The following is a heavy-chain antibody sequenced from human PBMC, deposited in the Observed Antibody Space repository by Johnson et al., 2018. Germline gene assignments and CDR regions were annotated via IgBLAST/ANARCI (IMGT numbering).Heavy chain of an antibody. D-gene: IGHD6-19*01. CDR3: AWVYYVGSGWYRGPPAH. CDR1: GFTFISYA. V-gene: IGHV3-30-3*01. J-gene: IGHJ1*01. Sequence: VQLVQSGGGVVQXGRSLRLSCAASGFTFISYALHWVRQAPGKGLEWVAVISFDGNNKYYADSVKGRFTISRDNSKNTLYLQMNSLRPEDTAVYYCAWVYYVGSGWYRGPPAHWGQGTLVTVSS. CDR2: ISFDGNNK.